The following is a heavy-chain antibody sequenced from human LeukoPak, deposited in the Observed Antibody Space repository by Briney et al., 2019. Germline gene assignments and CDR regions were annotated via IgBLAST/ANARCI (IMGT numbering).Heavy chain of an antibody. CDR3: ARAILPDGSGSCYFDY. J-gene: IGHJ4*02. CDR1: GFTFSSYS. D-gene: IGHD3-10*01. V-gene: IGHV3-48*02. Sequence: GGSLRLSCAASGFTFSSYSMNWVRQPPGKGLEWVSYISSSSSTMYYADSVKGRFTISRDNAKNSLYLQMNSLRDEDTAVYYCARAILPDGSGSCYFDYWGQGTLVTVSS. CDR2: ISSSSSTM.